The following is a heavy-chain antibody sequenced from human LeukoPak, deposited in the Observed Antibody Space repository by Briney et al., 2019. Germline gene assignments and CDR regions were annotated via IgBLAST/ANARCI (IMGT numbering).Heavy chain of an antibody. D-gene: IGHD6-6*01. V-gene: IGHV1-69*05. J-gene: IGHJ4*02. CDR1: GGTFSSYA. Sequence: GSSVKVSCKASGGTFSSYAISWVRQAPGQGLEWMGGIIPIFGTANYAQKFQGRVTITTDESTSTAYMELSSLRSEETAVYYCARDLAYSSSGYYFDYWGQGTMVTVSS. CDR2: IIPIFGTA. CDR3: ARDLAYSSSGYYFDY.